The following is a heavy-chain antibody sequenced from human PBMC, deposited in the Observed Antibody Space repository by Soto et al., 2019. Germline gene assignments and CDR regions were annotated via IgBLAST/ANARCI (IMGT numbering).Heavy chain of an antibody. CDR3: ARDRITTRGDAFDL. J-gene: IGHJ3*01. CDR1: GGTFSTYI. V-gene: IGHV1-69*08. D-gene: IGHD3-3*01. Sequence: QVQLVQSGAEVKKPGSSVKVSCKAPGGTFSTYIISWVRQAPGQGLEWMGRIIPIPDITNYAQKFQGRVTXXXXXXXXXXXXXLSSLRSEDTAVYYCARDRITTRGDAFDLWGQGTMVTVSS. CDR2: IIPIPDIT.